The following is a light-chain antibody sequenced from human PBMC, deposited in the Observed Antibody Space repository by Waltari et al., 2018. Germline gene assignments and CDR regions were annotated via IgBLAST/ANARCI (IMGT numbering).Light chain of an antibody. CDR2: AAS. CDR3: QQYGTSPPWT. J-gene: IGKJ1*01. CDR1: QSLANNY. V-gene: IGKV3-20*01. Sequence: EIVLTQSPGTLSLSPGERATLSCRASQSLANNYLAWYQRKPGQAPRLLIYAASNRAPGIPDRFSGSGSGTDFTLTISRLEPEDFAIYYCQQYGTSPPWTFGQGTKVEIK.